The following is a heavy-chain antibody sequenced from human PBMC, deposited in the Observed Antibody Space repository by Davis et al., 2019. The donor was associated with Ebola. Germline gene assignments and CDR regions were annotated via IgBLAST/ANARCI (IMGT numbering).Heavy chain of an antibody. CDR1: GFTFSSYA. CDR2: ISYDGSNE. D-gene: IGHD3-22*01. Sequence: GESLKISCAASGFTFSSYAMHWVRQAPGKGLEWVAVISYDGSNEYYAESVKGRFTISRDNSKNTLYLQMNSLRAEDTAVYYCAKDRADSSGYYYFVPQYYFDYWGQGTLVTVSS. V-gene: IGHV3-30*04. J-gene: IGHJ4*02. CDR3: AKDRADSSGYYYFVPQYYFDY.